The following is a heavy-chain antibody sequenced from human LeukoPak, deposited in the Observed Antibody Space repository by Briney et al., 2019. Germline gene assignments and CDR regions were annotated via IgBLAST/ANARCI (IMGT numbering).Heavy chain of an antibody. V-gene: IGHV3-23*01. D-gene: IGHD2-15*01. J-gene: IGHJ3*02. Sequence: PGGSLRLSCAASGFTFSSYAMSWVRQAPGKGLEWVSAISGSGGSTYYADSVKGRFTISRDNSKNTLYLQMNSLRAEDTAVYYCAKDWTPLGYCSGGSCYTNIWGQGTMVTVSS. CDR1: GFTFSSYA. CDR3: AKDWTPLGYCSGGSCYTNI. CDR2: ISGSGGST.